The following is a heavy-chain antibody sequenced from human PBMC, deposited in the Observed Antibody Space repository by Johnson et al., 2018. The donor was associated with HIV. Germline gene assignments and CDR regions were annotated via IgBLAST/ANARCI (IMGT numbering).Heavy chain of an antibody. CDR3: ARESTNLYYVDI. V-gene: IGHV3-30*02. J-gene: IGHJ3*02. D-gene: IGHD3-10*02. CDR2: IRYDGSNK. Sequence: QVQLVESGGGVVQPGGSLRLSCAASGFTFSSYGMHWVRQAPGKGLEWVAFIRYDGSNKYYVDSVKGRFTISRDNAKNSLYLQMNSLRAEDTAVYYCARESTNLYYVDICGQGTMVTVSS. CDR1: GFTFSSYG.